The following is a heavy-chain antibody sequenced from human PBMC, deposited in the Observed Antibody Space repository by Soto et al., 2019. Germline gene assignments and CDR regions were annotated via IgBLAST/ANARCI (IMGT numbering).Heavy chain of an antibody. Sequence: SETLSLTCTVSGGSISSYYWSWIRQPPGKGLEWIGYIYYSGSTNYNPSLKSRVTISVDTSKNQFSLKLSSVTAADTAVYYCARVWGGASDIWGQGTMVTVSS. CDR3: ARVWGGASDI. CDR2: IYYSGST. CDR1: GGSISSYY. D-gene: IGHD3-10*01. V-gene: IGHV4-59*01. J-gene: IGHJ3*02.